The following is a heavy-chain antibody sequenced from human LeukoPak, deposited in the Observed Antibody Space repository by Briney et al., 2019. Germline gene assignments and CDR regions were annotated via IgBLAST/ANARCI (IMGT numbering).Heavy chain of an antibody. CDR1: GLPLVVYP. D-gene: IGHD3-10*01. CDR2: LGWISGSI. Sequence: GGSLRLSCAASGLPLVVYPLTGVRKAPGRALGGVQGLGWISGSIGYADSVKGRFTISRDNAKNSLYLQMNSLRAEDTALYYCAKAGFTMVRGLLIHYYGMDVWGQGTTVTVSS. CDR3: AKAGFTMVRGLLIHYYGMDV. J-gene: IGHJ6*02. V-gene: IGHV3-9*01.